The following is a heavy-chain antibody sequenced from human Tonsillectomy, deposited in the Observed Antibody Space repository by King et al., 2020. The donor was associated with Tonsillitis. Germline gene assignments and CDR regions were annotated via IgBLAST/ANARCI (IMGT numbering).Heavy chain of an antibody. CDR2: ICFTWGT. Sequence: QLQESGPRLVKPSETLSLTCTVSGGSLTPNSYYWGWIRQPPGKGLGWVASICFTWGTQLCPSPKSRVTISVDTSKNQFSLWLSSVTAADTAVYYCARQTYDYLWGSYRPTFDYWGQGTLVTVSS. J-gene: IGHJ4*02. CDR3: ARQTYDYLWGSYRPTFDY. D-gene: IGHD3-16*02. V-gene: IGHV4-39*01. CDR1: GGSLTPNSYY.